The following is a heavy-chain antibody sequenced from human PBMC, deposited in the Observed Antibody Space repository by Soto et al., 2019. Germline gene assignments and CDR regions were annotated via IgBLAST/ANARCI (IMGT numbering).Heavy chain of an antibody. J-gene: IGHJ4*02. CDR2: IIPIFGTA. CDR1: GGTFSSYS. Sequence: QVQLVQSGAEVKKPGSSVKVSCKASGGTFSSYSINWVRQAPVQGLEWMGEIIPIFGTANYAQKFQGRVTITADESTSTAYMELSSLRSEDTAVHCCGRNGGRHSAGVDYWGQGNLVTVSS. V-gene: IGHV1-69*01. D-gene: IGHD2-15*01. CDR3: GRNGGRHSAGVDY.